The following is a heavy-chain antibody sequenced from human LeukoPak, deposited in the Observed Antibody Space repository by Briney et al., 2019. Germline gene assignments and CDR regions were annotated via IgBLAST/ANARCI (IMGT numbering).Heavy chain of an antibody. V-gene: IGHV3-23*01. J-gene: IGHJ4*02. D-gene: IGHD5-18*01. CDR1: GFTFSSYA. CDR3: ASRSGRRGYSYGYDY. CDR2: ISGSGGST. Sequence: GGSLRLSCAASGFTFSSYAMSWVRQAPGKGLEWVSAISGSGGSTYYADSVKGRFTISRDNSKNTLYLQMNSLRAEDTAVYYCASRSGRRGYSYGYDYWGQGTLVTVSS.